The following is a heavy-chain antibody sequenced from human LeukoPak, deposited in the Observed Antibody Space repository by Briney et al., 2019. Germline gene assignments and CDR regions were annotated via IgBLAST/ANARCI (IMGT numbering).Heavy chain of an antibody. J-gene: IGHJ4*02. CDR3: ARATARDVDY. Sequence: ASVKVSCKASGYTFTSYGISWVRQAPGQGLEWMGWISAYNGDTNYAQKLQGRVTMTTDTSTTTVYMGLRSLRSDDTAMYFCARATARDVDYWGQGTLVTVSS. CDR2: ISAYNGDT. V-gene: IGHV1-18*04. CDR1: GYTFTSYG.